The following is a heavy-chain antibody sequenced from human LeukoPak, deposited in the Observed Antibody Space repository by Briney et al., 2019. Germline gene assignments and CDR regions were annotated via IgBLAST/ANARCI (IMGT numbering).Heavy chain of an antibody. CDR1: GGSISSGGYY. CDR3: ARATEYYDILTGYYSGCFDY. D-gene: IGHD3-9*01. J-gene: IGHJ4*02. CDR2: IYYSGST. V-gene: IGHV4-31*03. Sequence: SQTLSLTCTVSGGSISSGGYYWSWIRQHPGKGLEWIGYIYYSGSTYYNPSLKSRVTISVDTSKNQFSLKLSSVTAADTAVYYCARATEYYDILTGYYSGCFDYWGQGTLVTVSS.